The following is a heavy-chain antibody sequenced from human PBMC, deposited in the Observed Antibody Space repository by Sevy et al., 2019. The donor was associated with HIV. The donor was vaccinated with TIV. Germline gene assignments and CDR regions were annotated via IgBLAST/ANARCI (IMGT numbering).Heavy chain of an antibody. J-gene: IGHJ4*02. V-gene: IGHV1-2*02. CDR1: GYTFTGYY. Sequence: ASVKVSCKASGYTFTGYYMHWVRQAPGQGLEWMGWINPNSGGTNYAQTFQGRVTMTRDTSISTAYMELSRLRSDDTAVYYCARDYSGYAGYFDYWGQGTLVTVSS. CDR2: INPNSGGT. D-gene: IGHD5-12*01. CDR3: ARDYSGYAGYFDY.